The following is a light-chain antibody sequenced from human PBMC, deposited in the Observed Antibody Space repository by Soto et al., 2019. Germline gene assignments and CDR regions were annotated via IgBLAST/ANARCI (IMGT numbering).Light chain of an antibody. CDR1: QSIAGY. V-gene: IGKV1-39*01. J-gene: IGKJ3*01. CDR3: QQSFNNPT. Sequence: DIKMTQSPSSLSASVGDRVTIASRTSQSIAGYLNWYRQKPGKAPELLIYSTSNLHSGVTPRFSGSGSGADFNLTISSLQPEDFATYFCQQSFNNPTFGPGTKVDVK. CDR2: STS.